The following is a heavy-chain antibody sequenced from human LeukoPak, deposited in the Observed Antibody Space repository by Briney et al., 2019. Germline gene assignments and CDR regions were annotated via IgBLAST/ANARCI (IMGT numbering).Heavy chain of an antibody. J-gene: IGHJ6*03. V-gene: IGHV3-30-3*02. D-gene: IGHD6-13*01. Sequence: GGSLRLSCAASGFTFSSYAMHWVRQAPGKGLEWVAVISYDGSNKYYADSVKGRFTISRDNSKNTLYLQMNSLRAEDTAVYYCAKSSLAAAGTSPYYMDVWGKGTTVTVSS. CDR1: GFTFSSYA. CDR2: ISYDGSNK. CDR3: AKSSLAAAGTSPYYMDV.